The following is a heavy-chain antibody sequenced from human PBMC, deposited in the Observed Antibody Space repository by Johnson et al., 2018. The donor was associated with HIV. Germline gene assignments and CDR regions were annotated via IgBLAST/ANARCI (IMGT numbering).Heavy chain of an antibody. J-gene: IGHJ3*02. CDR1: GFTFSAYP. D-gene: IGHD2-2*01. CDR2: ISYDGANA. V-gene: IGHV3-30-3*01. CDR3: ASATASSSTLDAFDI. Sequence: QVQLVESGGGVVQPGRSLRLSCAASGFTFSAYPMHWVRQTPAKGLEWMAIISYDGANADYADSVKGRLTISIDNSKNTLYLQMNSLRAEDTAVYYCASATASSSTLDAFDIWGQGTMVTVSS.